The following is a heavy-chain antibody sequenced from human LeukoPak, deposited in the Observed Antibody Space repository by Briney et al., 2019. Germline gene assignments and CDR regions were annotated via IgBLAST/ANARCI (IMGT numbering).Heavy chain of an antibody. J-gene: IGHJ5*02. V-gene: IGHV3-23*01. Sequence: GGSLRLSCAASGFTFSNNAMTWVRQAPGKGLQWVSAISGSGGSTYYADSVKGRFTISRDNLKNTLYLQVNSLRVEDAAVYYCAKEARPGYCSGGSCSWFDPWGQGALVTVSS. CDR3: AKEARPGYCSGGSCSWFDP. CDR2: ISGSGGST. D-gene: IGHD2-15*01. CDR1: GFTFSNNA.